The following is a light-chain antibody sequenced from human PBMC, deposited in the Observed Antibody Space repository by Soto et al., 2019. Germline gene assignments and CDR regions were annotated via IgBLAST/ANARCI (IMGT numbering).Light chain of an antibody. V-gene: IGLV2-8*01. Sequence: QSALTQPASVSGSPGQSITISCTGTSSDVGGYNYVSWYQQHPGKAPKLMIYGVTQRPSGVPDRFSGSKSGNTASLTVSGLQDEDEGYYYCSSYAGSNIYVFGTGTKVTVL. CDR3: SSYAGSNIYV. CDR2: GVT. J-gene: IGLJ1*01. CDR1: SSDVGGYNY.